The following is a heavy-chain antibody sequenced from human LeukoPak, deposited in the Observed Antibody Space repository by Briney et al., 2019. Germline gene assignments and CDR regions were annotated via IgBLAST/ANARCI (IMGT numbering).Heavy chain of an antibody. Sequence: SETLSLTCTVSGGSISSSSYYWGWIRQPPGKGLEWIGSIYYSGSTYYNPSLKSRVTISVDTSKNQFSLKLSSVTAADTAVYYCASSPYYYDSSGYSPFDYWGQGTLVTVSS. CDR2: IYYSGST. D-gene: IGHD3-22*01. CDR1: GGSISSSSYY. CDR3: ASSPYYYDSSGYSPFDY. V-gene: IGHV4-39*07. J-gene: IGHJ4*02.